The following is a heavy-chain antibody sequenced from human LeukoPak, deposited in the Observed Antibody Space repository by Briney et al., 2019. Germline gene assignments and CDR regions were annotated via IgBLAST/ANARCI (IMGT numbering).Heavy chain of an antibody. D-gene: IGHD3-22*01. CDR3: ARDHIRYYYDSSGFLYWFDP. J-gene: IGHJ5*02. CDR2: ISAYTGNT. Sequence: ASVKVSCKASGYTFTSYGISWVRQAPGQGLAWMGWISAYTGNTNYEQNLQGRVTMTTDTSTSTAYMELRSLRSDDTAVYYCARDHIRYYYDSSGFLYWFDPWGQGTLVTVSS. V-gene: IGHV1-18*01. CDR1: GYTFTSYG.